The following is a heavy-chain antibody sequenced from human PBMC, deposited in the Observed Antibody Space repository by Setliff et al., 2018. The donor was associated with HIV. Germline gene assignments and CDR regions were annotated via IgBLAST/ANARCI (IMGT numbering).Heavy chain of an antibody. J-gene: IGHJ4*02. V-gene: IGHV3-53*01. D-gene: IGHD6-19*01. CDR1: GFSFSNYW. CDR3: VKSASWDLRGWLH. Sequence: GESLKISCAASGFSFSNYWMHWVRQVPGKGLEWVSVIYSCGSTYHADSVKGRFTISRSNSKNMVYLQVRSLRAEDTAVYYCVKSASWDLRGWLHWGQGTPVTVSS. CDR2: IYSCGST.